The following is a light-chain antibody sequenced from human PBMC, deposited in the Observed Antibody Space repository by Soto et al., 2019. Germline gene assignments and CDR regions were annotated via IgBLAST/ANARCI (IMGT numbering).Light chain of an antibody. J-gene: IGKJ2*01. CDR3: MQALQTPLP. CDR2: LGS. V-gene: IGKV2-28*01. CDR1: QSLLHSNAYNY. Sequence: DIVMTQSPLSLPVTPGEPASISCRSSQSLLHSNAYNYLDWYLQKPGQSPQLLIYLGSNRASGVPDRFSGSGSGTDFTLTISRVEAEDVGVYYCMQALQTPLPFGQGTKLEIK.